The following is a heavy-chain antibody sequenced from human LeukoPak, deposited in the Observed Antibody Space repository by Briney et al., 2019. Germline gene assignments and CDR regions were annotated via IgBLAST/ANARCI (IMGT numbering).Heavy chain of an antibody. CDR2: IIPIVGIA. V-gene: IGHV1-69*04. CDR1: GGTFSSYA. CDR3: AREGDYDSSGYYCVY. D-gene: IGHD3-22*01. J-gene: IGHJ4*02. Sequence: ASVKASCNASGGTFSSYAISWERQAPGQGLEWMGRIIPIVGIANYAQKFQGRVTITADKSTSTAYMELSSLRSEDTAVYYCAREGDYDSSGYYCVYWGQRTLVSVFS.